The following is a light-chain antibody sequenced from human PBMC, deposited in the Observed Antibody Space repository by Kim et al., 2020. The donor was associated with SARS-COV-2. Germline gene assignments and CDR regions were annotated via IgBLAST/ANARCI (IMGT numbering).Light chain of an antibody. Sequence: SSELTQDPAVSVALGQTVRITCQGDSLRIYYANWYQQKPGQAPILVIYGKSNRPSGIPDRFSGSTSGDTGLLTITGAHAEDEAVYFCHSRDSSGNHVLFGGGTQLTVL. J-gene: IGLJ2*01. CDR1: SLRIYY. CDR2: GKS. V-gene: IGLV3-19*01. CDR3: HSRDSSGNHVL.